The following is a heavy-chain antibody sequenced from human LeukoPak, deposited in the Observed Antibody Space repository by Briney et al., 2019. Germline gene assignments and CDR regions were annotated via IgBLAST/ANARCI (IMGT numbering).Heavy chain of an antibody. J-gene: IGHJ6*03. Sequence: SETLSLTCTVSGGSISSYYWSWIRQPPGKGLEWVGYIYYSGSTKYNPSFKSRVTISVDTSKNQFSLKLSSVAAADTAVYYCARMYYDFWSGYYTGRIDYYYYMDVWGKGTTVTVSS. D-gene: IGHD3-3*01. CDR1: GGSISSYY. V-gene: IGHV4-59*01. CDR3: ARMYYDFWSGYYTGRIDYYYYMDV. CDR2: IYYSGST.